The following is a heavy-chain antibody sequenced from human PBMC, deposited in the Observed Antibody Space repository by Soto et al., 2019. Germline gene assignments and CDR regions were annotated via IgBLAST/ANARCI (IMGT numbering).Heavy chain of an antibody. D-gene: IGHD2-8*01. J-gene: IGHJ6*03. CDR1: GFTFSSYG. CDR2: ISYDGGNK. Sequence: GGSLRLSCAASGFTFSSYGMHWVRQAPGKGLEWVAVISYDGGNKYYADSVKGRFTISRDNSKNTLYLQMSGLRAEDTAVYYCAKAFGFCTNGVCYRGAPEIYYYYMDVWGKGTTVTVSS. CDR3: AKAFGFCTNGVCYRGAPEIYYYYMDV. V-gene: IGHV3-30*18.